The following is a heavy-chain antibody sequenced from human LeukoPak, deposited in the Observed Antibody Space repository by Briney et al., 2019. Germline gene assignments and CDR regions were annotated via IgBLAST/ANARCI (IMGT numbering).Heavy chain of an antibody. Sequence: ASVKVSCKASGYTFTGYYMHWVRQAPGQGLEWMGWINPNSGGTNYAQKFQGRVTMTRDTSISTAYMELSRLRSDDTAVYYCARDPVYYYDSSGYPYNWFDPWGQGTLVTVSS. J-gene: IGHJ5*02. CDR1: GYTFTGYY. V-gene: IGHV1-2*02. CDR2: INPNSGGT. CDR3: ARDPVYYYDSSGYPYNWFDP. D-gene: IGHD3-22*01.